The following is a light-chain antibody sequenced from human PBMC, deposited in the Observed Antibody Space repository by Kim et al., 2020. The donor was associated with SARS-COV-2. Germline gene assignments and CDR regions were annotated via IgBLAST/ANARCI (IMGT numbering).Light chain of an antibody. CDR3: SSYTTTTTRV. CDR2: DVG. Sequence: QSVLTQPASVSGSPGQSITISCTATSSNVGGYNYVSWYQQHPGKAPKLMIYDVGTRPSGVSDRFSGSKSGNTASLTISGLQTEDEADYYCSSYTTTTTRVFGGGTQLTVL. CDR1: SSNVGGYNY. J-gene: IGLJ3*02. V-gene: IGLV2-14*03.